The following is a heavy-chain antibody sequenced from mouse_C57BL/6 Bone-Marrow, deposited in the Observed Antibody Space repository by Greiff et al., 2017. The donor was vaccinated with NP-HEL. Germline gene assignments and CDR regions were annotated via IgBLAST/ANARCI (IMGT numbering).Heavy chain of an antibody. Sequence: QLVESGPGLVKPSQSLFLSCSITGFPITSGYYWIWIRQSPGKPLEWMGYITHSGETFYNPSLQSPISITTETSKNAFFLQLNAVTTEDTAMYYCAGFLYYGSGYDYFDYWGQGTTLTVSS. D-gene: IGHD1-1*01. CDR1: GFPITSGYY. CDR3: AGFLYYGSGYDYFDY. CDR2: ITHSGET. J-gene: IGHJ2*01. V-gene: IGHV12-3*01.